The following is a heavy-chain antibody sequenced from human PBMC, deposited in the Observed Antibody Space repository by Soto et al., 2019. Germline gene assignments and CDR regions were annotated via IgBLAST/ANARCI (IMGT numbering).Heavy chain of an antibody. CDR2: ILYSGYT. V-gene: IGHV4-59*01. D-gene: IGHD6-13*01. J-gene: IGHJ4*02. CDR1: GGSINSYY. Sequence: SETLSLTCTVSGGSINSYYWSWIRQSPGKGLEWIGYILYSGYTSYNPSLKSRVTISVDTSKNQFSLKLSSVTAADTAVYYCARDLEGAAAGTLDYWGQGTLVTVSS. CDR3: ARDLEGAAAGTLDY.